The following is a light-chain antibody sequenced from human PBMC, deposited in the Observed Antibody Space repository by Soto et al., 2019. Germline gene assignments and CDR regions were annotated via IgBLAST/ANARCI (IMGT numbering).Light chain of an antibody. Sequence: DIQMTQSPSSLSASVGDRVTITCRASQSISSYLNWYQQKPGKAPKLLIYAASSLQSGVPSRFSGSGSGTDFTLTISSLQPEDFATYYCQQSYSTPLITFGQVTRLEIK. J-gene: IGKJ5*01. CDR3: QQSYSTPLIT. CDR2: AAS. CDR1: QSISSY. V-gene: IGKV1-39*01.